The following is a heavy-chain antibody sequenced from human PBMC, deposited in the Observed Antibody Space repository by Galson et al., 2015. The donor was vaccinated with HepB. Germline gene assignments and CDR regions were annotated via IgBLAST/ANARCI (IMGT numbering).Heavy chain of an antibody. CDR1: GFTFSSHA. CDR3: AKDMEWLVPIYHFDY. V-gene: IGHV3-23*01. Sequence: SLRLSCAASGFTFSSHAMSWVRQAPGKGLEWVSGISGSGGSTHCADSVKGRFTISRDNSKNTLYLQMNSLRAEDTAVYYCAKDMEWLVPIYHFDYWGQGTLVTVSS. J-gene: IGHJ4*02. D-gene: IGHD6-19*01. CDR2: ISGSGGST.